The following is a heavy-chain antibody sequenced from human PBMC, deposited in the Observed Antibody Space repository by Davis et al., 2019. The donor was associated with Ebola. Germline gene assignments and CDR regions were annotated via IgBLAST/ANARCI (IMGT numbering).Heavy chain of an antibody. CDR3: ARRRVIHDLATNDYFDI. D-gene: IGHD5-12*01. CDR1: GYSLTSYW. CDR2: IYPGDSDT. Sequence: GESLKIPRKGSGYSLTSYWIGWVRQMPGKGLEWMGIIYPGDSDTRYSPSFQGQVTISADKFISTAYLQWSSLEASDTAMYYCARRRVIHDLATNDYFDIWGQGTLVTVSS. J-gene: IGHJ4*02. V-gene: IGHV5-51*01.